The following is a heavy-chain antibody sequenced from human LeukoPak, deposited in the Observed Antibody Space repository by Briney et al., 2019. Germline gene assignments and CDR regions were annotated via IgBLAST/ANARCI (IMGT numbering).Heavy chain of an antibody. CDR2: ISAYNGNT. CDR1: GYTFTSYG. V-gene: IGHV1-18*01. J-gene: IGHJ4*02. CDR3: AREKITYSSGWYPNHYPIDY. Sequence: ASVKVSCKASGYTFTSYGISWVRQAPGQGLEWMGWISAYNGNTNYAQKPQGRVTMTTDTSTSTAYMELRSLRSDDTAVYYCAREKITYSSGWYPNHYPIDYWGQGTLVTVSS. D-gene: IGHD6-19*01.